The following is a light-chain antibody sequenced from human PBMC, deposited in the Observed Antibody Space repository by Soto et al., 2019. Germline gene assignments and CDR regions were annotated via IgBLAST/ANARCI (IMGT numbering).Light chain of an antibody. Sequence: EIVLTQSPGTLSLSPGERATLSCRASQSVSSSYLAWYQQKPGQAPRLLIYGTSSRAPGIPDRFSGSGSGTDFTLTISRLETEDFAVYYCQQYGSSPRSYTFGQGTKLEIK. V-gene: IGKV3-20*01. CDR1: QSVSSSY. CDR2: GTS. CDR3: QQYGSSPRSYT. J-gene: IGKJ2*01.